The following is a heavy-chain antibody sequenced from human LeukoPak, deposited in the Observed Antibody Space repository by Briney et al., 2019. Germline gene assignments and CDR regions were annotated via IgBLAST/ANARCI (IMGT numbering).Heavy chain of an antibody. D-gene: IGHD3-10*01. Sequence: EASVKVSCKASGYTFTSYGISWVRQAPGQGLEWMGWISAYNGNTNYAQKLQGRVTMTTDTSTSTAYMELRSLRSDDTAVYYCARDGRPYYYGSGSYYFVGDDYWGQGTLVTVSS. CDR1: GYTFTSYG. V-gene: IGHV1-18*01. CDR3: ARDGRPYYYGSGSYYFVGDDY. CDR2: ISAYNGNT. J-gene: IGHJ4*02.